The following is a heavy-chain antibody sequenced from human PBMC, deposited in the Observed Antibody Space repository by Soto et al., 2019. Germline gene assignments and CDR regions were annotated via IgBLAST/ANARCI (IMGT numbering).Heavy chain of an antibody. CDR2: MNPNSGNT. CDR3: ARGTWNDEYYYYYGMDV. J-gene: IGHJ6*02. CDR1: GYTFTSYD. Sequence: ASVKVSCKASGYTFTSYDINWVRQATGQGLEWMGWMNPNSGNTGYAQKFQGRVTMTRNTSISTAYMELSSLRSEDTAVYYCARGTWNDEYYYYYGMDVWGQGTTVTVSS. D-gene: IGHD1-1*01. V-gene: IGHV1-8*01.